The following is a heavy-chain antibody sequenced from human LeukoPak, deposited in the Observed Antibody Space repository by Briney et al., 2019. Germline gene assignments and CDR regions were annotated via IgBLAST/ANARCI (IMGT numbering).Heavy chain of an antibody. CDR1: GFTFSSSA. V-gene: IGHV3-23*01. CDR3: ARDRPYFDY. Sequence: GGSLRLSCSAAGFTFSSSAMSWVRQAPGKCLEWDSAIGTSGDSTFYADSVKGRLPISSDNSKTTLYLQMNSLRAEDTAVYYCARDRPYFDYWGQGTLVTVSS. J-gene: IGHJ4*02. CDR2: IGTSGDST.